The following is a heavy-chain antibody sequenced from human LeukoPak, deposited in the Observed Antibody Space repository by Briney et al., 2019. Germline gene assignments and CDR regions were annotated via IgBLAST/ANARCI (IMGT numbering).Heavy chain of an antibody. D-gene: IGHD3-22*01. V-gene: IGHV4-59*08. CDR1: GGSISNYY. CDR2: VYYSGIT. Sequence: SETLSLTCTVSGGSISNYYWSCIRQPPGKGLEWIGYVYYSGITNYNPSLKSRVTISVDTSKNQFSLKLRSVTAADTAVYYCARALPAYYYDTSGLNWFDPWGQGTLVTVSS. J-gene: IGHJ5*02. CDR3: ARALPAYYYDTSGLNWFDP.